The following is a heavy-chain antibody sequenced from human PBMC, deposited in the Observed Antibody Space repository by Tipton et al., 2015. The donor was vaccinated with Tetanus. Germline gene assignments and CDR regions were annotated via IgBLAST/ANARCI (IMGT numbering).Heavy chain of an antibody. V-gene: IGHV4-30-4*01. D-gene: IGHD3-22*01. CDR3: ARSTYYYDSSGYTYFDY. CDR2: IYYSGST. J-gene: IGHJ4*02. CDR1: GGSISSGDYY. Sequence: TLSLTCTVSGGSISSGDYYWSWIRQPPGKGLEWIGYIYYSGSTYYNPSLKSRVTISVDTSKNQFSLKLSSVTAADTAVYYCARSTYYYDSSGYTYFDYWGQETLVTVSS.